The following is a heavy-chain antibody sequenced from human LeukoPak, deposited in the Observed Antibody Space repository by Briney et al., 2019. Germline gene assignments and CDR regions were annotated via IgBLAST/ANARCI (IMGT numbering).Heavy chain of an antibody. J-gene: IGHJ4*02. CDR2: IIPIFGTA. CDR3: ARDRVPYGGNSGIDY. CDR1: GGTFSSYA. V-gene: IGHV1-69*13. Sequence: ASVKVSCKASGGTFSSYAISWVRQAPGQGLEWMGGIIPIFGTANYAQKFQGRVTITADESTSAAYMELSSLRSEDTAVYYCARDRVPYGGNSGIDYWGQGTLVTVSS. D-gene: IGHD4-23*01.